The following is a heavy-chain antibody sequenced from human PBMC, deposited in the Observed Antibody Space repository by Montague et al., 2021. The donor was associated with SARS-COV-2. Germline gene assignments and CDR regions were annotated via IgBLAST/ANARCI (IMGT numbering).Heavy chain of an antibody. CDR2: TYYRSKWYN. J-gene: IGHJ6*02. Sequence: CAISGDSVSSSSAIWSWIRQSPSTGLEWLGRTYYRSKWYNDYAVSVKSRISINPDTSKNQFSLQLNSVTPDDTAVYYCARLKYGMDVWGQGTTVTVSS. CDR3: ARLKYGMDV. CDR1: GDSVSSSSAI. V-gene: IGHV6-1*01.